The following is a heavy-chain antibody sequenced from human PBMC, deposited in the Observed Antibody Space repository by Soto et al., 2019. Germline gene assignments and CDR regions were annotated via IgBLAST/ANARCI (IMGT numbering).Heavy chain of an antibody. CDR2: IIPILGIA. Sequence: QVQLVQSGAEVKKPGSSVKVSYKASGGTFSSYTISWVRQAPGQGLEWMGRIIPILGIANYAQKFQGRVTITADKSTSTAYMELSSLRSEDTAVYYCARGAIFSYYYYMDVWGKGTTVTVSS. CDR1: GGTFSSYT. V-gene: IGHV1-69*02. D-gene: IGHD3-3*01. CDR3: ARGAIFSYYYYMDV. J-gene: IGHJ6*03.